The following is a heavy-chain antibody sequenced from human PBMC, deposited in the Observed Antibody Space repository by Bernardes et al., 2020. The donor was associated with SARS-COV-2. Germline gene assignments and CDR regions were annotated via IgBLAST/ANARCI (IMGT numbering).Heavy chain of an antibody. V-gene: IGHV1-18*01. Sequence: ASVKVSCKASGYTFTSYGISWVRQAPGQGLEWMGWISAYNGNTNYAQKLQGRVTMTTDTSTSTAYMELRSLRSDDTAVYYCARDRPSIVVVPAAMTYWGQGTLVTVSS. CDR1: GYTFTSYG. CDR3: ARDRPSIVVVPAAMTY. D-gene: IGHD2-2*01. J-gene: IGHJ4*02. CDR2: ISAYNGNT.